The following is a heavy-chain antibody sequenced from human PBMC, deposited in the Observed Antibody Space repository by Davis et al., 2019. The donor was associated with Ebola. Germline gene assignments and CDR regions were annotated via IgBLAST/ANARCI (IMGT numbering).Heavy chain of an antibody. CDR1: AGSVSSGSYY. Sequence: PGGSLRLSCTVSAGSVSSGSYYWSWIRQPPGKGLEWIGYIYYSGSTNYNPSLKSRVTISVDTSKNQFSLKLSSVTAADTAVYYCASLGNYDFWSGYGYYGMDVWGQGTTVTVSS. J-gene: IGHJ6*02. CDR2: IYYSGST. CDR3: ASLGNYDFWSGYGYYGMDV. D-gene: IGHD3-3*01. V-gene: IGHV4-61*01.